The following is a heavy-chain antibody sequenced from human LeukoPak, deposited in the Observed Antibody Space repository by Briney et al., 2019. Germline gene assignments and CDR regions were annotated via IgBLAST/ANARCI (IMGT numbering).Heavy chain of an antibody. CDR3: ARRSDSSGCGAFDI. J-gene: IGHJ3*02. CDR2: INPNSGGT. D-gene: IGHD3-22*01. V-gene: IGHV1-2*02. Sequence: ASVKVSCKASGYTFTGYYMHWVRQAPGQGLEWMGWINPNSGGTNYAQKFQGRVTMTRDTSISTAYMELSRLRSDDTAVYYCARRSDSSGCGAFDIWGQGTMVTVSS. CDR1: GYTFTGYY.